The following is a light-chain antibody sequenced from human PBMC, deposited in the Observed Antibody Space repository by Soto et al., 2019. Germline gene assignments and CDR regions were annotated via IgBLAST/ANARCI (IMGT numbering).Light chain of an antibody. J-gene: IGLJ1*01. CDR3: CSYVGSYTDKYV. V-gene: IGLV2-11*01. CDR2: DVS. Sequence: QSVLTQPRSVSGSPGQSVTISCTGTSSDVGGYNYVSWYQQHPGKAPKLMIYDVSKRPSGVPDRFSGSKSGNTASLTISGLQAVDEADYYCCSYVGSYTDKYVFGTGTQLTVL. CDR1: SSDVGGYNY.